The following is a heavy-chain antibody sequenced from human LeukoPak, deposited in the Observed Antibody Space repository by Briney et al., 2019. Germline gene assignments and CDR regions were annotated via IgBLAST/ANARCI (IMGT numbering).Heavy chain of an antibody. V-gene: IGHV3-48*01. CDR2: IGSSSRII. Sequence: GGSLRLSCAASGFTFSSYAMSWVRQAPGKGLEWISYIGSSSRIIYYADSVKGRFTISRDNAENSLYLQMNSLRAEDTAVYYCARVGWNYADYWGQGTLVTVSS. D-gene: IGHD1-7*01. CDR1: GFTFSSYA. CDR3: ARVGWNYADY. J-gene: IGHJ4*02.